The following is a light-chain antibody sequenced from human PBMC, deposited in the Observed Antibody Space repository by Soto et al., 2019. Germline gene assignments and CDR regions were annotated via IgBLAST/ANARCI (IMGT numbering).Light chain of an antibody. CDR3: QQYGASPQT. CDR1: QSVSKY. J-gene: IGKJ1*01. Sequence: EIVLTQSPGTLALSPGEGATLSCRASQSVSKYLAWYQQKPGQAPRLLIYGASSRATGIPDSFSGSGSGTDFTLTISRLEPEDFALYYCQQYGASPQTFAPETGVDIK. V-gene: IGKV3-20*01. CDR2: GAS.